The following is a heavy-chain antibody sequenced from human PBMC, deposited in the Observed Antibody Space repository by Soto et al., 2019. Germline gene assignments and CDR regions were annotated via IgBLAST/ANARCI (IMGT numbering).Heavy chain of an antibody. CDR3: ARDGWFGERIGASVGGMDV. V-gene: IGHV3-33*01. Sequence: PGGSLRLSCAASGFTFSSYGMHWVRQAPGKGLEWVAVIWYDGSNKYYADSVKGRFTISRDNSKNTLYLQMNSLRAEDTAVYYWARDGWFGERIGASVGGMDVWGQGTTVTVSS. D-gene: IGHD3-10*01. J-gene: IGHJ6*02. CDR2: IWYDGSNK. CDR1: GFTFSSYG.